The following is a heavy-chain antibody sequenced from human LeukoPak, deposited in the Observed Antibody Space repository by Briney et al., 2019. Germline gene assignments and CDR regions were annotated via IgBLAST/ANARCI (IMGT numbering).Heavy chain of an antibody. J-gene: IGHJ6*02. D-gene: IGHD2-2*02. Sequence: ASVKVSCKASGYTFTSYDINWVRQATGQGLEWIGWMNPNSGNIGYAQKFQGRVTMTRNTSISTAYMELSSLRSEDTAVYYCAREWRYCSSTSCYRVPGGYYGMDVWGQGTTVTVSS. CDR2: MNPNSGNI. V-gene: IGHV1-8*01. CDR1: GYTFTSYD. CDR3: AREWRYCSSTSCYRVPGGYYGMDV.